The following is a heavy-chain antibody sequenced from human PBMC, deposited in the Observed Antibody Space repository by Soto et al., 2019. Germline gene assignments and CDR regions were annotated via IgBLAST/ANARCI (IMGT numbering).Heavy chain of an antibody. V-gene: IGHV4-39*07. CDR2: IYYSGST. CDR1: GGSLRSSSYS. D-gene: IGHD5-18*01. J-gene: IGHJ4*02. Sequence: SQTLSLTCTVSGGSLRSSSYSWGWIRQPPGKGLEWIGSIYYSGSTYYNPSLKSRVTISVDTSKNQFSLKLSSVTAADTAVYYCARGVDTAMVRVYYFDYWGQGTLVTVSS. CDR3: ARGVDTAMVRVYYFDY.